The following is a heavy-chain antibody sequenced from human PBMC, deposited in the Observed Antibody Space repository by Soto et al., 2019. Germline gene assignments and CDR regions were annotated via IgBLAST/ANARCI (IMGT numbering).Heavy chain of an antibody. CDR2: IIPVFGTA. D-gene: IGHD6-13*01. CDR1: GGTFSSYF. CDR3: ARETPSAAAAYYYYGLDV. J-gene: IGHJ6*02. V-gene: IGHV1-69*01. Sequence: QVQLVQSGAEVKKAGSSVKVSCKVSGGTFSSYFINWVRQAPGQGLEWVGGIIPVFGTASYAEKFQGRVTITADESTSTAYMELSRLRSDDTAVYYRARETPSAAAAYYYYGLDVWGQGTTVTVPS.